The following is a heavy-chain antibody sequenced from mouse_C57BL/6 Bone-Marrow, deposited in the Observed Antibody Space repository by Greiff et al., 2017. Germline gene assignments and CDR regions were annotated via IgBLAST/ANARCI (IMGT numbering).Heavy chain of an antibody. CDR1: GFSLTSYG. J-gene: IGHJ4*01. Sequence: VQLVESGPGLVAPSPSLSITCTVSGFSLTSYGVSWVRQPPGKGLEWLGVIWGDGSTNYHSALISRLSISKDNSKSQVFLTLNRLQTDDTATYYCAKPAIYYGNSYGYYAMDYWGQGTSVTVSS. CDR3: AKPAIYYGNSYGYYAMDY. D-gene: IGHD1-1*01. V-gene: IGHV2-3*01. CDR2: IWGDGST.